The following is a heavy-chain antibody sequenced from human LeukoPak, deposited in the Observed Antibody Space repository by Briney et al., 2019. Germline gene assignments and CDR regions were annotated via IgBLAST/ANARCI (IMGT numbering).Heavy chain of an antibody. V-gene: IGHV6-1*01. CDR1: GDSVSSNSAA. J-gene: IGHJ5*02. CDR3: AREGGPLNWFDP. D-gene: IGHD1-26*01. Sequence: SQTLSLTCAISGDSVSSNSAAWNWIRQSPSRGLEWLGRTHYRSKWYNDYAVSVKSRITIKPDTSKNQFSLQLNSVTPEGTAVYYCAREGGPLNWFDPWGQGTLVTVSS. CDR2: THYRSKWYN.